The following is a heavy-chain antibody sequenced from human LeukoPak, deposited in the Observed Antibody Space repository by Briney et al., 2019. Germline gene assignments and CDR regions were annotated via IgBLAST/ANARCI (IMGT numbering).Heavy chain of an antibody. V-gene: IGHV3-21*01. CDR1: GFTFSSYS. J-gene: IGHJ4*02. CDR2: ISSSSYI. Sequence: GGSLRLSCAASGFTFSSYSMNWVRQAPGKGLEWVSSISSSSYIYYADSVKGRFTISRDNAKNSLYLHMNSLRAEDTAVYYCARDQVGAEDYWGQGTLVTVSS. D-gene: IGHD1-26*01. CDR3: ARDQVGAEDY.